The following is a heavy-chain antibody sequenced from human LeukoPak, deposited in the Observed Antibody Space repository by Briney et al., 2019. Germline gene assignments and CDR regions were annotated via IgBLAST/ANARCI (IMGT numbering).Heavy chain of an antibody. CDR1: GFTFSDYY. D-gene: IGHD3-10*01. CDR3: ATSYGSGSYGH. CDR2: TSSSGSTR. J-gene: IGHJ4*02. Sequence: GGSLRLSCAVSGFTFSDYYMSWIRQAPGKGLEWVSYTSSSGSTRYYADSVKGRFTISRDNSKNTLYLQMNSLSTEDTAVYYCATSYGSGSYGHWGQGTLVTVSS. V-gene: IGHV3-11*01.